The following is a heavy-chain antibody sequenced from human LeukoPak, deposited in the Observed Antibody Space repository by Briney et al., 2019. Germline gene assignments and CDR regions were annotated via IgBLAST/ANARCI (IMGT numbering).Heavy chain of an antibody. Sequence: SVKVSCKASGGTFSSYAISWVRQAPGQGLEWVGGIIPIFGTANYAQKFQGRVTITTDESTSTAYMELSSLRSEDTAVYYCARGRQDTAILYYFDYWGQGTLVTVSS. CDR3: ARGRQDTAILYYFDY. V-gene: IGHV1-69*05. J-gene: IGHJ4*02. CDR2: IIPIFGTA. CDR1: GGTFSSYA. D-gene: IGHD5-18*01.